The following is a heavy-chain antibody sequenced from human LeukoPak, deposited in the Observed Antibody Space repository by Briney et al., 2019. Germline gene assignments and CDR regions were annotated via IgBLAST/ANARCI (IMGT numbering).Heavy chain of an antibody. D-gene: IGHD3-22*01. J-gene: IGHJ1*01. CDR2: IKSDGKT. CDR3: ARAPSEVGGYYPEYFRH. CDR1: GFTFSRYW. Sequence: GGSLRLSCEASGFTFSRYWMHWVRQAPGKGLVWVSRIKSDGKTNYADSVKGRFTISRGNAKNTVSLQMDSLRAEDTGVYYCARAPSEVGGYYPEYFRHWGQGTLVTVSS. V-gene: IGHV3-74*01.